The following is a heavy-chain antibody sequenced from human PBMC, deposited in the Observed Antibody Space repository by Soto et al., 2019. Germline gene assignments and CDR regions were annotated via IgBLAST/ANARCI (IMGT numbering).Heavy chain of an antibody. J-gene: IGHJ6*02. CDR2: INPRAGVT. CDR3: ARDHAASSAYYEAGVDYYGMDD. Sequence: QVQLVQSGAEVKKPGASVRVSCKASGYTFTSYFLHWVRQAPGQGLEWMGLINPRAGVTTYAQKFQGRVTMTRDTSTSTVYMELSSLRSDDTAVYYCARDHAASSAYYEAGVDYYGMDDWGQGTTVTVSS. V-gene: IGHV1-46*01. CDR1: GYTFTSYF. D-gene: IGHD3-22*01.